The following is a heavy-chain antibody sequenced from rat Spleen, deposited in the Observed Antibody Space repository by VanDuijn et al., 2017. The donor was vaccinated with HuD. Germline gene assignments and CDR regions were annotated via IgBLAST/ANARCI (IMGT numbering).Heavy chain of an antibody. CDR2: ISPSGRGI. CDR3: TSHGARVSRFAY. V-gene: IGHV5-19*01. D-gene: IGHD1-4*01. J-gene: IGHJ3*01. CDR1: GFTFSSTW. Sequence: EVQLVESGGGLVQPGSPLKLSCAASGFTFSSTWLNWIRQAPTTGLEWISSISPSGRGIYYRDSVKGRFPISRDNAYSTLYLQMDSLRSEDTATYYCTSHGARVSRFAYWGQGTLVTVSS.